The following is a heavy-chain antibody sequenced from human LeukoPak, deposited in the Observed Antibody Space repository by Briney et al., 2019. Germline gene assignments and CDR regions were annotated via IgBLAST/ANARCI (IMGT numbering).Heavy chain of an antibody. CDR3: ARVPFVVMGVTGNWFDP. V-gene: IGHV7-4-1*02. CDR2: INTNTGNP. J-gene: IGHJ5*02. D-gene: IGHD2-8*01. CDR1: GYTFTNYA. Sequence: ASVKVSCKASGYTFTNYAINWVRQAPGQGLEWMGWINTNTGNPTYAQGFTGRFAFSLDTFVSTAYLQISSLKADDSAVYYCARVPFVVMGVTGNWFDPWGQGTLVTVSS.